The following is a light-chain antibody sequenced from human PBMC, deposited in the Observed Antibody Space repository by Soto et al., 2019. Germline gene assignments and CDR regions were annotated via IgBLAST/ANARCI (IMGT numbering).Light chain of an antibody. CDR3: QQYGRSRLT. CDR1: QSVYSNY. CDR2: GAS. J-gene: IGKJ4*01. Sequence: IVLTQSPGTLSLSPGESATLSCRASQSVYSNYLAWYQQKPGQAPRLLIYGASSRATGIPDRFSGSGSGTDFTLTISRLEHEDFALYYCQQYGRSRLTFGGGTKVEIK. V-gene: IGKV3-20*01.